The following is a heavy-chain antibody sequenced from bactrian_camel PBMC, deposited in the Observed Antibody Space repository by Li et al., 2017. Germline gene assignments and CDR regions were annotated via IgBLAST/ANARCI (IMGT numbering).Heavy chain of an antibody. J-gene: IGHJ4*01. CDR1: GYTYKSNC. V-gene: IGHV3S1*01. CDR3: AAALCSAPVPNLRRSDYNY. D-gene: IGHD3*01. Sequence: HVQLVESGGGSVQAGGSLRLSCVASGYTYKSNCVAWFRQTPGKGREWVAAIYTGLNSTYYADSVKGRFTISRDNAKSTLYLQMNSLKPEDTAMYYCAAALCSAPVPNLRRSDYNYWGQGTQVTVS. CDR2: IYTGLNST.